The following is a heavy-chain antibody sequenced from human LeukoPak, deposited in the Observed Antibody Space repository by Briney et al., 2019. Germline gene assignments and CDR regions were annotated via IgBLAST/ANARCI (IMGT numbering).Heavy chain of an antibody. CDR3: ARLAEPGTEYKWFDP. D-gene: IGHD6-13*01. CDR2: IYHSGST. CDR1: GGSITNYY. V-gene: IGHV4-59*01. Sequence: SETLSLTCTVSGGSITNYYWSWIRQPPGKGLEWIGNIYHSGSTNYNPSLKSRVTISVDTSKNQFSLKLSSVTAADTAVYYCARLAEPGTEYKWFDPWGQGTLVTVYS. J-gene: IGHJ5*02.